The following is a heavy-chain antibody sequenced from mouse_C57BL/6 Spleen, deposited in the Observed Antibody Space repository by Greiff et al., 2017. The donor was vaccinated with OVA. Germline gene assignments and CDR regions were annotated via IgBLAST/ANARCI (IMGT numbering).Heavy chain of an antibody. V-gene: IGHV1-53*01. J-gene: IGHJ3*01. Sequence: VQLQQPGTELVKPGASVKLSCKASGYTFTSYWMHWVKQRPGQGLEWIGNINPSNGGTNYNEKFKSKATLTVDKSSSTAYMQLSSLTSEDSAVYYCARSGAIGWLHSWFAYWGQGTLVTVSA. CDR2: INPSNGGT. D-gene: IGHD2-3*01. CDR1: GYTFTSYW. CDR3: ARSGAIGWLHSWFAY.